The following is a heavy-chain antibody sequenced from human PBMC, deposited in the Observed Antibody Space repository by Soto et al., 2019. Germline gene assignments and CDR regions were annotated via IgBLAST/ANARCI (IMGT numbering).Heavy chain of an antibody. V-gene: IGHV1-3*01. Sequence: ASVKVSCKASGYTFSNSGISWVRQAPGQGLEWLGWINAGNGNTKYSQKFQGRVTITRDTSASTAYMELSSLRSEDTAVYYCASDRPGIAAAGTKRYYYYAMDVWGQGTTVTVSS. CDR2: INAGNGNT. J-gene: IGHJ6*02. D-gene: IGHD6-13*01. CDR1: GYTFSNSG. CDR3: ASDRPGIAAAGTKRYYYYAMDV.